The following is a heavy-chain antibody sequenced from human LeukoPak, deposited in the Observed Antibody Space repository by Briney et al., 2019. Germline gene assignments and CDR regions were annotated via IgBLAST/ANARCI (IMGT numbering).Heavy chain of an antibody. V-gene: IGHV4-39*07. J-gene: IGHJ5*02. CDR1: GGSISSSSYY. CDR3: ARDHLVGYSYEPNSWFDP. D-gene: IGHD5-18*01. Sequence: KPSETLSLTCTVSGGSISSSSYYWGWIRQPPGKGLEWIGSIYYSGSTYYNPSLKSRVTISVDTSKNQFSLKLSSVTAADTAVYYCARDHLVGYSYEPNSWFDPWGQGTLVTVSS. CDR2: IYYSGST.